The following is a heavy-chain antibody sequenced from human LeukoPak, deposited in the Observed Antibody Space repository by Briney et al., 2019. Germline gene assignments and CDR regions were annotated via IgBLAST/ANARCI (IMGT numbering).Heavy chain of an antibody. D-gene: IGHD6-13*01. V-gene: IGHV4-39*07. J-gene: IGHJ4*02. Sequence: SETLSLTCTVSGGSISNSIYYWGWIRQPPGKGLEWIGSIHYSGSTYYNSSLKSRVIISSDMPKNQFSLKLSSVTAADTAVYYCARVYSSNWTQTYYFDYWGQGTLVTVSS. CDR2: IHYSGST. CDR1: GGSISNSIYY. CDR3: ARVYSSNWTQTYYFDY.